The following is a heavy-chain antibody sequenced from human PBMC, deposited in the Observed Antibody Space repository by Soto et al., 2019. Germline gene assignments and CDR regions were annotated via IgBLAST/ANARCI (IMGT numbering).Heavy chain of an antibody. CDR3: ARSRLVRWGPGRNWFDP. V-gene: IGHV5-51*01. CDR2: VYPGDSDT. J-gene: IGHJ5*02. D-gene: IGHD1-1*01. CDR1: GYSFTSYW. Sequence: GESLKIPCKGSGYSFTSYWIGWVRQVPGKGLEWMGIVYPGDSDTRYSPYFQGQVTISADKSISTAYLQWSSLKASDTAMYYCARSRLVRWGPGRNWFDPRGQGTLVTVSS.